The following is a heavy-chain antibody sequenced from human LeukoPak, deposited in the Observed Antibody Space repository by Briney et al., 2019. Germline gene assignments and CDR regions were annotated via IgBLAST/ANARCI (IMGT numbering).Heavy chain of an antibody. J-gene: IGHJ2*01. D-gene: IGHD3-9*01. CDR2: IYYSGST. Sequence: SETLSLTCTVSGGSISSSSYYWGWIRQPPGKGLEWIGSIYYSGSTYYNPSLKSRVTISADTSKNQFSLKLSSVTAADTAVYYCARHRSNYDILPGYYVNWYFDLWGRGTLVTVSS. CDR1: GGSISSSSYY. CDR3: ARHRSNYDILPGYYVNWYFDL. V-gene: IGHV4-39*01.